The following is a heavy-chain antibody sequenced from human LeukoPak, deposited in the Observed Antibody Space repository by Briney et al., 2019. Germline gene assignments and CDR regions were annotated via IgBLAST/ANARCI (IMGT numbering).Heavy chain of an antibody. CDR2: IWYDGSNK. CDR1: GFTFSSYG. CDR3: ARARWNGVYYFDY. D-gene: IGHD1-1*01. J-gene: IGHJ4*02. V-gene: IGHV3-33*01. Sequence: GRSLRLSCAASGFTFSSYGMHWVRQVPGKGLEWVAVIWYDGSNKYYADSVKGRLTISRDNSKNTLYLQMNSLRAEDTAVYYCARARWNGVYYFDYWGQGTLVTVSS.